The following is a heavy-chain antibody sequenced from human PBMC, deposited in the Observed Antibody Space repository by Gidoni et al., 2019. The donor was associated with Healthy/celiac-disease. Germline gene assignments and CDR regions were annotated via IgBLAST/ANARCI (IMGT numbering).Heavy chain of an antibody. CDR3: TSALGIAVSGTFDY. D-gene: IGHD6-19*01. Sequence: EVQLVESGGGLVKPGGSLRLSCAASGFTFSNAWMSWVRQAPGKGLEWVGRIKSKTDGGTTDYAAPVQGRFTISRDDSKNTLYLQMNSLNTEDTAVYYCTSALGIAVSGTFDYWCQGTLVTVSS. CDR2: IKSKTDGGTT. J-gene: IGHJ4*02. CDR1: GFTFSNAW. V-gene: IGHV3-15*01.